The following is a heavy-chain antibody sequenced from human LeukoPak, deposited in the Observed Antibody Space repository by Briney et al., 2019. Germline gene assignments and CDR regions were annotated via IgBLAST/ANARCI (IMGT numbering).Heavy chain of an antibody. CDR2: ISYVGSNK. CDR3: ASPVPADRRQPLIDYDAFDI. J-gene: IGHJ3*02. CDR1: GFTFSSFA. D-gene: IGHD6-13*01. V-gene: IGHV3-30*04. Sequence: GGSLRLSCAASGFTFSSFAMHWVRQAPGKGLEWVAVISYVGSNKSYAESGKGRFTISRDNSKNTMYLQMNSLRAEDTAVYYCASPVPADRRQPLIDYDAFDIWGQGTMVTVSS.